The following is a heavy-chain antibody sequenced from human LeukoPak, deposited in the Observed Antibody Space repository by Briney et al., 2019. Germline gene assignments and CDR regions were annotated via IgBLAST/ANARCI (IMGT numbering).Heavy chain of an antibody. CDR2: ISSSSSTI. J-gene: IGHJ6*02. V-gene: IGHV3-48*01. D-gene: IGHD3-3*01. CDR1: GFTFSSYS. Sequence: GGSLRLSCAASGFTFSSYSMNWVRQAPGKGLEWVSYISSSSSTIYYADSVKGRFTISRDNAKNSLYLQMNGLRAEDTAVYYCARDLFDFWSGYYTISYYYYYGMDVWGQGTTVTVSS. CDR3: ARDLFDFWSGYYTISYYYYYGMDV.